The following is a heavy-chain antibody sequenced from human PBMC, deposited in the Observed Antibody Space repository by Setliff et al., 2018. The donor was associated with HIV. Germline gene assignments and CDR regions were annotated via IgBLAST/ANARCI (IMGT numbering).Heavy chain of an antibody. CDR1: GFTFSSYS. CDR3: ARAYYHHRGGYWSTDYYYSYMDV. CDR2: ISSSTSTI. D-gene: IGHD3-22*01. J-gene: IGHJ6*03. V-gene: IGHV3-48*04. Sequence: PGGSLRLSCAASGFTFSSYSMNWVRQAPGKGLEWVSYISSSTSTIYYADSVKGRFTISRDNAKSSLYLQMNSLRAEDTAVYYCARAYYHHRGGYWSTDYYYSYMDVWGKGTTVTVSS.